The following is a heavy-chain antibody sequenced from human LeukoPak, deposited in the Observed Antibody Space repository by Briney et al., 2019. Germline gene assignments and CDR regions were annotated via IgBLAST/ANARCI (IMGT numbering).Heavy chain of an antibody. Sequence: GESLKISCKGSGYSFTSYWIGWVRQMPGKGLEWMGIIYPGDSDTRYSPSFQGPVTISADKSISTAYLQWSSLKASDTAMYYGARSGGVWFGELSDAFDIWGQGTMVTVSS. D-gene: IGHD3-10*01. V-gene: IGHV5-51*01. CDR3: ARSGGVWFGELSDAFDI. CDR2: IYPGDSDT. J-gene: IGHJ3*02. CDR1: GYSFTSYW.